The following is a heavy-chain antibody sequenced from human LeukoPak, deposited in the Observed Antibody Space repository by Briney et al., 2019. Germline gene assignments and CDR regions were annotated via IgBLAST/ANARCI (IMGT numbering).Heavy chain of an antibody. Sequence: GASVKVSCKVSGYTLTELSMHWVRQAPGKGLEWMGGFDHEDGETIYAQKFQGRVTMTEDTSTDTAYMELSSLRSEDTAVYYCATGGTDSSGWDDFDYWGQGTLVTVSS. V-gene: IGHV1-24*01. D-gene: IGHD6-19*01. CDR2: FDHEDGET. CDR3: ATGGTDSSGWDDFDY. J-gene: IGHJ4*02. CDR1: GYTLTELS.